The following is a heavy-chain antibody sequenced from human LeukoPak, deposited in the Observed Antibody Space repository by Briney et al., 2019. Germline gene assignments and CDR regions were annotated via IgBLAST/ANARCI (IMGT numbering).Heavy chain of an antibody. J-gene: IGHJ4*02. CDR1: GFTFSSYW. Sequence: GGPLRLSCAASGFTFSSYWMHWVRQAPGKGLVWVSRISNDGSSTDYADSVKGRFTISRDNAKNTLYLQMHSLRAEDTALYYCSYQRGGQVYWGQGTLVTVSS. CDR2: ISNDGSST. D-gene: IGHD2-2*01. CDR3: SYQRGGQVY. V-gene: IGHV3-74*01.